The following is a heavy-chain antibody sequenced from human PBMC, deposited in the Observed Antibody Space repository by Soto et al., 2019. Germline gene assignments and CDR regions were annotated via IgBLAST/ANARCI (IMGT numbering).Heavy chain of an antibody. CDR2: VSFDGSNK. D-gene: IGHD6-19*01. V-gene: IGHV3-30-3*01. CDR3: ASLPGPLVAVLYIYPLDGREAMSDVDV. J-gene: IGHJ6*02. Sequence: QMQLVESGGGVVQPGGSLRLSCAASGFTFNYYPMHWVRQAPGKGLEWVAVVSFDGSNKYYADSVKGRFTISKDNSKNTLYLQMNSLRREDTAVYYCASLPGPLVAVLYIYPLDGREAMSDVDVWGQGTTVTVSS. CDR1: GFTFNYYP.